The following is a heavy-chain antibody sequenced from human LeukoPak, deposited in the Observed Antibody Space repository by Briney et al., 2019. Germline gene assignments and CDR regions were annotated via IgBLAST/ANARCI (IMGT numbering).Heavy chain of an antibody. CDR2: IILITGIT. CDR3: ARDIDHYGYKGYY. Sequence: GASVKVSCKTFGGTFSSQAISWVRQAPGQGLEWMGRIILITGITNYAQKFQGRVTITADKSTSTAYMELRSLRSEDTAVYFCARDIDHYGYKGYYWGQGTLVTVSS. D-gene: IGHD4-17*01. CDR1: GGTFSSQA. J-gene: IGHJ4*02. V-gene: IGHV1-69*04.